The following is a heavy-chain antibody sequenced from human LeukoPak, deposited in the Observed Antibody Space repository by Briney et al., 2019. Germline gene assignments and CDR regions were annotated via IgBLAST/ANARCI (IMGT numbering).Heavy chain of an antibody. CDR3: ARDRRLGDYNDAFDI. Sequence: GESLRLSCAASGFTFSSYSMNWVRQAPGKGLEWVSSISSSSSYIYYADSVKGRFTISRDNAKNSLYLQMNSLRAEDTAVYYCARDRRLGDYNDAFDIWGQGTMVTVSS. CDR1: GFTFSSYS. V-gene: IGHV3-21*01. D-gene: IGHD4-17*01. J-gene: IGHJ3*02. CDR2: ISSSSSYI.